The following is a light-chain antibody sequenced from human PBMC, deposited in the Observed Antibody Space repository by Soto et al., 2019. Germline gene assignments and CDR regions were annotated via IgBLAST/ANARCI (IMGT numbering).Light chain of an antibody. Sequence: EIVLTQSPATLSLSPGERATLSCRASQSVSSYLAWYQQKPGQAPRLLIYDASNRATGIPARFSGSGSETDFTLTISSLEPEDFAVYYCQQRSNWRNTFGQGTKLEIK. V-gene: IGKV3-11*01. J-gene: IGKJ2*01. CDR3: QQRSNWRNT. CDR2: DAS. CDR1: QSVSSY.